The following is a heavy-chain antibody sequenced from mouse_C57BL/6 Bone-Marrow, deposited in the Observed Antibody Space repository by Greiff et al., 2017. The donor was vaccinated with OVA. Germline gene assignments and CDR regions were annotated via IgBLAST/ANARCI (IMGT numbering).Heavy chain of an antibody. CDR1: GYTFTSYW. CDR3: ASPYYYGSSYGWYFDV. D-gene: IGHD1-1*01. J-gene: IGHJ1*03. CDR2: IDPSDSYT. Sequence: QVQLQQSGAELVKPGASVKLSCKASGYTFTSYWMQWVKQRPGQGLEWIGEIDPSDSYTNYNQKFKGKATLTVDTSSSTAYMQLSSLTSEDSAVYYCASPYYYGSSYGWYFDVWGTGTTVTVSS. V-gene: IGHV1-50*01.